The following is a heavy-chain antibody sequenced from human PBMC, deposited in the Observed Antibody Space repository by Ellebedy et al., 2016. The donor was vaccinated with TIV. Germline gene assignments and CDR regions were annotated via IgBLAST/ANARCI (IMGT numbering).Heavy chain of an antibody. D-gene: IGHD5-18*01. V-gene: IGHV1-18*01. CDR1: GGSFSRYI. J-gene: IGHJ4*02. CDR3: AVGFGGSYGHGGFDY. CDR2: ISAYNGNP. Sequence: ASVKVSCXASGGSFSRYIISWVRQAPGQGLEWMGWISAYNGNPKYAQKVQDRVTMTTDTSTSTAYMDLRSLRSDDTAVYYCAVGFGGSYGHGGFDYWGQGTLVTVSS.